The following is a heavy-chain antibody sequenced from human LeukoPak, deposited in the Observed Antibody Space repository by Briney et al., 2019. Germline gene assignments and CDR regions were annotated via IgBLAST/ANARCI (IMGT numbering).Heavy chain of an antibody. D-gene: IGHD2-2*02. J-gene: IGHJ6*03. V-gene: IGHV1-3*01. CDR3: ASPEYCSSTSCYRGYYMDV. CDR2: INAGNGNT. CDR1: GYTFTTYA. Sequence: ASVKVSCKASGYTFTTYAMHWVRQAPGQRLEWMGWINAGNGNTKYSQKFQGRVTITRDTSASTAYMELSSLRSEDTAVYYCASPEYCSSTSCYRGYYMDVWGKGTTVTVSS.